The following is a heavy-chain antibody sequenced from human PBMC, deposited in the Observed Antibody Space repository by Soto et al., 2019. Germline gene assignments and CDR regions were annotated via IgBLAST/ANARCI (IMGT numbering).Heavy chain of an antibody. J-gene: IGHJ5*02. CDR2: VSPKSGGT. Sequence: ASVKVSCKASGYNFSEYYIHWVRQAPGQGLEWLGWVSPKSGGTNYAQKFKGRVTMTRDTSSNTVYMDLSGLKSDDTAVFYCAREISGGGTLNWFDPWGQGTLVTVS. CDR1: GYNFSEYY. D-gene: IGHD2-8*02. V-gene: IGHV1-2*02. CDR3: AREISGGGTLNWFDP.